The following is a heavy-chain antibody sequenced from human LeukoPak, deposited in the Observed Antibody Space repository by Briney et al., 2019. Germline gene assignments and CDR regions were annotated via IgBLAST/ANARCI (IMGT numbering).Heavy chain of an antibody. Sequence: PGGSLRLSCAASGFTFDGYAMHWVRQAPGKGLEWVSLISGDGGSTYYADSVKGRFTISRDNSKNSLYLQMNSLRTEDTALYYCAKDIRDYDFWSGYFDYWGQGTLVTVSS. D-gene: IGHD3-3*01. CDR2: ISGDGGST. CDR1: GFTFDGYA. J-gene: IGHJ4*02. V-gene: IGHV3-43*02. CDR3: AKDIRDYDFWSGYFDY.